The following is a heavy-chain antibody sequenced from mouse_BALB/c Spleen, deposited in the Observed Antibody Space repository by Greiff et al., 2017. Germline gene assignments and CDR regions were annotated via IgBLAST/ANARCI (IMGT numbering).Heavy chain of an antibody. Sequence: QVQLQQPGAELVRPGASVKLSCKASGYTFTSYWINWVKQRPGQGLEWIGNIYPSDSYTNYNQKFKDKATLTVDKSSSTAYMQLSSPTSEDSAVYYCTRYYDYLYYFDYWGQGTTLTVSS. D-gene: IGHD2-4*01. CDR3: TRYYDYLYYFDY. CDR1: GYTFTSYW. CDR2: IYPSDSYT. V-gene: IGHV1-69*02. J-gene: IGHJ2*01.